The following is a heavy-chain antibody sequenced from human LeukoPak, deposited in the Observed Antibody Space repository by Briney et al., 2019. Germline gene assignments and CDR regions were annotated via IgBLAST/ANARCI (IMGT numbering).Heavy chain of an antibody. CDR3: ARGRESFGVFQVGYDT. J-gene: IGHJ5*02. CDR1: GGSISSYY. Sequence: SETLSLTCTVSGGSISSYYWSWIRQPPGKGLEWIGYIYYSGSTNYNPSLKSRVTISVDTSKNQFSLKLSSASAPGTAVYYCARGRESFGVFQVGYDTWGQGALVTVSS. V-gene: IGHV4-59*01. D-gene: IGHD3-10*01. CDR2: IYYSGST.